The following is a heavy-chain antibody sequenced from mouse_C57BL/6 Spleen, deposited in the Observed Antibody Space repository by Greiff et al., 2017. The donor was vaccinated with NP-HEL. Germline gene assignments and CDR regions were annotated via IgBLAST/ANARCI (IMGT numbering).Heavy chain of an antibody. V-gene: IGHV14-3*01. CDR2: IDPANGNT. J-gene: IGHJ2*01. D-gene: IGHD1-1*01. CDR1: GFNIKNTY. Sequence: EVKLVESVAELVRPGASVKLSCTASGFNIKNTYMHWVKQRPEQGLEWIGRIDPANGNTKYAPKFQGKATITADTSSNTAYLQLSSLTSEDTAIYYCARSRGAYYYGSSPPFDYWGQGTTLTVSS. CDR3: ARSRGAYYYGSSPPFDY.